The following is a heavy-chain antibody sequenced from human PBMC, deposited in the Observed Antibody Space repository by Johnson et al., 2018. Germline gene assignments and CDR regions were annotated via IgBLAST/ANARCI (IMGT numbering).Heavy chain of an antibody. CDR3: ARDRSADYYYYAMDV. D-gene: IGHD6-19*01. V-gene: IGHV4-59*01. CDR1: GDSISSYY. Sequence: QEQLRESGPGLVKPSETLSLSCTVPGDSISSYYWSRIRQPPGKGREWIGYVYYSGSSNYNPSLKSRVTIAVDTSKNQFSLKLRSVTAADTAVYYCARDRSADYYYYAMDVWGQGTTVTVSS. CDR2: VYYSGSS. J-gene: IGHJ6*02.